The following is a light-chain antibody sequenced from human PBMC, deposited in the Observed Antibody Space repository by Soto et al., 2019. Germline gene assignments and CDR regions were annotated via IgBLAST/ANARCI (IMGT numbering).Light chain of an antibody. V-gene: IGLV4-69*01. J-gene: IGLJ1*01. CDR2: LNSDGSH. CDR3: QTWGTGIHYV. CDR1: SGHSSYA. Sequence: QAVLTQSPSASASLGPSVKLTCTLSSGHSSYAIAWHQQQPEKGPRYLMKLNSDGSHSKGDGIPDRFSGSSSGAERYLTISSLQSEDEADYYCQTWGTGIHYVFGTGTKLTVL.